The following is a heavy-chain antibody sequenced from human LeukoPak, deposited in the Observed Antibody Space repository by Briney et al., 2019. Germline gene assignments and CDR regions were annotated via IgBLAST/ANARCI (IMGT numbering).Heavy chain of an antibody. J-gene: IGHJ4*02. CDR2: IYYTEST. V-gene: IGHV4-59*12. Sequence: SQCLSPTWFVVSRSIRDSYGGCIRQPPGEGLEWIGYIYYTESTTSNPSLKSRVTISVDAAKNQFSLKLGVVTDVDTAVYYCASAGSSSWNGLSDYWGPGTLVTVSS. CDR3: ASAGSSSWNGLSDY. D-gene: IGHD6-13*01. CDR1: SRSIRDSY.